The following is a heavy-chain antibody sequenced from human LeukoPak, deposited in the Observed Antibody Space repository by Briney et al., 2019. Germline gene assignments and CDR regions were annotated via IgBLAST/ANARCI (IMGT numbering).Heavy chain of an antibody. CDR1: GFTVGSNY. CDR3: ASEGD. J-gene: IGHJ4*02. CDR2: IYTEGTT. D-gene: IGHD3-16*01. V-gene: IGHV3-66*02. Sequence: GGSLRLSCAVSGFTVGSNYFSWVRQAPGKGLEWVSVIYTEGTTYYADSVKGRFTISRDNSKNTVYLQMNSLRVKDTAVYYCASEGDWGQGTLVTVSS.